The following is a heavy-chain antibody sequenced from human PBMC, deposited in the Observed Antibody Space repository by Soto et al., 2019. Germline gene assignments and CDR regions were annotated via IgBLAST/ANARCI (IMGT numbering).Heavy chain of an antibody. CDR3: ASPVDYSGNSSHAFAI. Sequence: SEPQRDTRTVSDGTIVSSSCYRFWKHKPPWKGLEWIGNIYNRRTTYYNPYLKSRVPISADTSKNQFSLKLVSVTAADTAVYYCASPVDYSGNSSHAFAIRGQGTTVTVSS. D-gene: IGHD4-4*01. CDR1: DGTIVSSSCY. CDR2: IYNRRTT. V-gene: IGHV4-39*01. J-gene: IGHJ3*02.